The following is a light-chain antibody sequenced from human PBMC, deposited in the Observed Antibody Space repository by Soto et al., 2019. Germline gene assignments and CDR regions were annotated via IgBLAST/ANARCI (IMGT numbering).Light chain of an antibody. J-gene: IGKJ1*01. CDR3: QQYNSYS. CDR2: HAS. Sequence: EIQMTQSASTLPASVGDRVTIAGRASQSIGNWLAWYQQKPGTARKVLIYHASNLQSGVPASFSGRGSGTEFTLTISSLQPDDFATYYCQQYNSYSFGQGTKVDI. CDR1: QSIGNW. V-gene: IGKV1-5*01.